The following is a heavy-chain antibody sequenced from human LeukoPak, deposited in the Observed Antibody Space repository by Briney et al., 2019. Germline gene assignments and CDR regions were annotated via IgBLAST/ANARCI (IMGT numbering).Heavy chain of an antibody. J-gene: IGHJ6*03. CDR1: GFTFNSYA. D-gene: IGHD2-2*01. Sequence: GGSLRLSCAASGFTFNSYAMHWVRQAPGKGLEWVALISFDGNIIYYTDSVKGRFTISRDNSKNTVYLEMNSLVPEDTAVYYCAKDDSGSSNLRFYNYYMDVWGKGTTVIVSS. CDR2: ISFDGNII. V-gene: IGHV3-30*04. CDR3: AKDDSGSSNLRFYNYYMDV.